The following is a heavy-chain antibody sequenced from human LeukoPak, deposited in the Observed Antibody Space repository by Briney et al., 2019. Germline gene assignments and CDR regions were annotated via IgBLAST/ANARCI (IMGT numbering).Heavy chain of an antibody. CDR1: GFTFSSYW. CDR2: INGGGSST. J-gene: IGHJ6*02. CDR3: ARDYSYAMDV. D-gene: IGHD2-21*01. Sequence: SGGSLRLSCAASGFTFSSYWMHWVRQAPGEGLVWVSRINGGGSSTTYAESVRGRFTISRGNAKNTLYLQMHSLRPEDTAVYYCARDYSYAMDVWGQGTTVTVSS. V-gene: IGHV3-74*01.